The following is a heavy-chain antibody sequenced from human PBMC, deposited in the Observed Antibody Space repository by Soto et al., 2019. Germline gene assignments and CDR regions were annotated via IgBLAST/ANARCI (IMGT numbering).Heavy chain of an antibody. V-gene: IGHV3-13*01. CDR1: GFTFSSYD. J-gene: IGHJ4*02. Sequence: GGSLRLSCAASGFTFSSYDMHWARQATGKGLEWVSAIGTAGDTYYPGSVKGRFTISRENAKNSLYLQMNSLRAGDTAVYYCARGHYPYARRSSRTWSLDYWGQGTLVTVSS. CDR3: ARGHYPYARRSSRTWSLDY. D-gene: IGHD1-26*01. CDR2: IGTAGDT.